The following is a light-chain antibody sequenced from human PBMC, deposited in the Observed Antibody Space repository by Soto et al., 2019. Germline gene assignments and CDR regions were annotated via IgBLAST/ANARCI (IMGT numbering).Light chain of an antibody. Sequence: EIVMTQSPATLSVSPGERATLSCRATQSISSNLAWYQQRPGQAPRLLIYGASTRATGIPARFSGSVSGTEFTLTISSLQSEDFAVYYCQQYNNWPQLTFGGGTKVEIK. CDR3: QQYNNWPQLT. J-gene: IGKJ4*01. V-gene: IGKV3-15*01. CDR2: GAS. CDR1: QSISSN.